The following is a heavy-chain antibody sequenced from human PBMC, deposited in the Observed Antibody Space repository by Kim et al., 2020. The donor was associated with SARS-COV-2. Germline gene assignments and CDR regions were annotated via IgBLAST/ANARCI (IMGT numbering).Heavy chain of an antibody. CDR1: GGSLGGYY. V-gene: IGHV4-34*06. D-gene: IGHD1-7*01. Sequence: SETLSLTCGVSGGSLGGYYWSWIRQPPGKGLEWIGEISYRGNTSYNSSLTSRVTMSVDTSMNQFSLRLASVTAADTAVYYCGRGGGGASVANSHPCVQ. CDR2: ISYRGNT. CDR3: GRGGGGASVANSHP. J-gene: IGHJ5*02.